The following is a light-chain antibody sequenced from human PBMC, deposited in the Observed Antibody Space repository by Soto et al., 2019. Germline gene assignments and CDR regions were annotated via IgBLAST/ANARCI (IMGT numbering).Light chain of an antibody. CDR2: GAS. CDR1: QGVSTN. J-gene: IGKJ2*01. Sequence: EIVMTQSPATLSVSPGERATLSCRASQGVSTNLAWYQQKPGQAPRLLIYGASSRATGVPARFSGSGSGTDFTLTVSSLQSEVSAVYYCQQYNYWPPYTFGQGTKLEIK. CDR3: QQYNYWPPYT. V-gene: IGKV3-15*01.